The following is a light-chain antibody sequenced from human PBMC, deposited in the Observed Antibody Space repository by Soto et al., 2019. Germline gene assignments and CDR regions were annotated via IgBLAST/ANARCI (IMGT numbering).Light chain of an antibody. J-gene: IGKJ1*01. V-gene: IGKV2-40*01. Sequence: IVMTQTPLSLPVTPGEPASISCRSSQSLLDSDDGNTYLDWYLQRPGQAPQLQLYMLSFRADGVPDRFRGSGSGTDFPLKISRVEAEDVGVYYCMQRIDSPWTFGQGTKVEIK. CDR2: MLS. CDR3: MQRIDSPWT. CDR1: QSLLDSDDGNTY.